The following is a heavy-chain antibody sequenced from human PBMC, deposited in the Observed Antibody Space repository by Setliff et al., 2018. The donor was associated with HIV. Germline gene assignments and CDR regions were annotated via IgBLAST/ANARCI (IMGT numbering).Heavy chain of an antibody. CDR1: GFTFSSYW. V-gene: IGHV3-7*01. CDR3: ARVYDSSGYSLSIPGY. Sequence: GGSLRLSCAASGFTFSSYWMSWVRQAPGKGLEWVANIKQDGSEKYYVDSVKGRFTISRDNAKNPLYLQMNSLRAEDTAVYYCARVYDSSGYSLSIPGYWGQGTLVTAPQ. D-gene: IGHD3-22*01. CDR2: IKQDGSEK. J-gene: IGHJ4*01.